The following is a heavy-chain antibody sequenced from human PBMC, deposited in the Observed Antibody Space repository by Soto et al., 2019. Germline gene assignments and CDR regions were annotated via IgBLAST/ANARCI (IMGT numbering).Heavy chain of an antibody. CDR3: ARVASTTSYLGALSYFDY. Sequence: SETLSLTCTVSGGSIRSNYWSWIRQPPGKGLEWIGYILYSGNSNYSPSLKSRVTMTTDTSKNQFSLRLTSVTAADTAVYYCARVASTTSYLGALSYFDYWGQGTLVTVSS. CDR2: ILYSGNS. D-gene: IGHD3-16*01. J-gene: IGHJ4*02. CDR1: GGSIRSNY. V-gene: IGHV4-59*01.